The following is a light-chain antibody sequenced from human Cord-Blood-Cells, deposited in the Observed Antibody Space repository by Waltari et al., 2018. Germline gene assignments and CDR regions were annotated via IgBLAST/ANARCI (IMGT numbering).Light chain of an antibody. Sequence: QSALTQPRSVSGSPGQSVTISCTGTSSAVGGYNYVSWYPQHPGKAPTLMIYDVSKRPSGVPDRFSGSKSGNTASLTISGLQAEDEADYYCCSYAGSYTWVFGGVTKLTVL. CDR1: SSAVGGYNY. CDR2: DVS. V-gene: IGLV2-11*01. CDR3: CSYAGSYTWV. J-gene: IGLJ3*02.